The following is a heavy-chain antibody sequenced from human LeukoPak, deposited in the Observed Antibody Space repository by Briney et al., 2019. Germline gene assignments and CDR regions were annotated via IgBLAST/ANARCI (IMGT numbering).Heavy chain of an antibody. J-gene: IGHJ4*02. Sequence: PGGSLRLSCAASGFTFSSYGMHWVRKAAGKGLEWVALIRYDGSKKDYADSVRGRFTISRDNSKNTLYLQMNSLRAEDTAMYYCVRTGDTERFDYWGQGTLVTVSS. V-gene: IGHV3-30*02. D-gene: IGHD3/OR15-3a*01. CDR3: VRTGDTERFDY. CDR2: IRYDGSKK. CDR1: GFTFSSYG.